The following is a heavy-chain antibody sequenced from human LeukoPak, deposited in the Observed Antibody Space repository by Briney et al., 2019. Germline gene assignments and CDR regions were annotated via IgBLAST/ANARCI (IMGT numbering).Heavy chain of an antibody. CDR2: ISAYNGNT. J-gene: IGHJ4*02. V-gene: IGHV1-18*04. D-gene: IGHD3-22*01. CDR3: AREGYYYDSSGYYPLDY. Sequence: GASVKVSCKASGYTFTGYYMHWVRQAPGQGLEWTGWISAYNGNTNYAQKLQGRVTMTTDTSTSTAYMELRSLRSDDTAVYYCAREGYYYDSSGYYPLDYWGQGTLVTVSS. CDR1: GYTFTGYY.